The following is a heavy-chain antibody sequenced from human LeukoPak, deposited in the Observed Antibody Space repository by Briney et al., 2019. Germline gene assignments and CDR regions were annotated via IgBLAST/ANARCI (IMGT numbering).Heavy chain of an antibody. CDR2: INPNSGGT. CDR3: ARDPVTQWELLIDY. CDR1: GYTFTGYY. Sequence: ASVKVSCKASGYTFTGYYMHWVRQAPGQGLEWMGRINPNSGGTNYAQKFQGRVTMTRDTSISTAYMELSRLRSDDTAVYYCARDPVTQWELLIDYWGQGTLVTVSS. V-gene: IGHV1-2*06. J-gene: IGHJ4*02. D-gene: IGHD1-26*01.